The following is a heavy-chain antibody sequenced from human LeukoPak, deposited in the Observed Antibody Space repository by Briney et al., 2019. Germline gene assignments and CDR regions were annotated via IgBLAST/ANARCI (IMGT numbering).Heavy chain of an antibody. V-gene: IGHV1-2*02. D-gene: IGHD3-22*01. J-gene: IGHJ4*02. CDR3: ALGGSDSSGPFVD. Sequence: GASVKVSCKTSGYTFTDYYIHWVRQAPGQGPEWMGWINPNSGGTNYAQKFQGRVTMTRDTSISTAYMELSRLRSDDTAVYYCALGGSDSSGPFVDWGQGTLVTVSS. CDR1: GYTFTDYY. CDR2: INPNSGGT.